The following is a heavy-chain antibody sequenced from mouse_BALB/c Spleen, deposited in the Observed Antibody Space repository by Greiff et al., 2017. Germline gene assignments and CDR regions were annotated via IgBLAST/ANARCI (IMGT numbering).Heavy chain of an antibody. V-gene: IGHV3-6*02. CDR1: GYSITSGYY. D-gene: IGHD2-1*01. J-gene: IGHJ2*01. CDR3: ARVYYGNYFDY. Sequence: EVQVVESGPGLVKPSQSLSLTCSVTGYSITSGYYWNWIRQFPGNKLEWMGYISYDGSNNYNPSLKNRISITRDTSKNQFFLKLNSVTTEDTATYYCARVYYGNYFDYWGQGTTLTVSS. CDR2: ISYDGSN.